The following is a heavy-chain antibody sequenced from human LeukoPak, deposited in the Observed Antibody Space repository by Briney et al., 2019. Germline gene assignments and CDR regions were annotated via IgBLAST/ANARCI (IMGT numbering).Heavy chain of an antibody. CDR3: AKAPAGHCSGGSCYPFDY. Sequence: GGSLRLSCAASGFTFSSYAMSWVRQAPGKGLEWVSAISGSGGSTGYADSVKGRFTISRDNPKNTLYLQMNSLRAEDTAVYYCAKAPAGHCSGGSCYPFDYWGQGTLVTVSS. CDR2: ISGSGGST. J-gene: IGHJ4*02. V-gene: IGHV3-23*01. CDR1: GFTFSSYA. D-gene: IGHD2-15*01.